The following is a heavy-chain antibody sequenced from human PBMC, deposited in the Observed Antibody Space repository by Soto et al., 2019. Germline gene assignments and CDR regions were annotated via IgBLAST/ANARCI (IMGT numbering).Heavy chain of an antibody. J-gene: IGHJ6*02. Sequence: GGSLRLSCAASGFTFSSYAMSWVRQAPGKGLEWVSAISGSGGSTYYADSVKGRFTISRDNSKNTLYLQMNSLRAETTAVYYCAKTGELLDFWSGYSIQSDYYGMDVWGQGTTVTVSS. CDR2: ISGSGGST. V-gene: IGHV3-23*01. CDR3: AKTGELLDFWSGYSIQSDYYGMDV. D-gene: IGHD3-3*01. CDR1: GFTFSSYA.